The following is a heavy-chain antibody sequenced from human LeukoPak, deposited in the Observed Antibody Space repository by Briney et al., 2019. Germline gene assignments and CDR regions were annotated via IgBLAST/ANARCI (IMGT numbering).Heavy chain of an antibody. Sequence: QPGGSLRLSCAASGYTFSSYAMSWVRQAPGKGLEWVSAISGSGGSTYYADSVKGRFTISRDNSKNTLYLQMNSLRAEDTAVYYCAKKKGSGYYYAFDYWGQGTLVTVSS. CDR2: ISGSGGST. J-gene: IGHJ4*02. V-gene: IGHV3-23*01. D-gene: IGHD3-22*01. CDR3: AKKKGSGYYYAFDY. CDR1: GYTFSSYA.